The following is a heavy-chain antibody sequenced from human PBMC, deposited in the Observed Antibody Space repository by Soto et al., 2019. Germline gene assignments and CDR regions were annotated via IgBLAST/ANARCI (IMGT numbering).Heavy chain of an antibody. D-gene: IGHD3-16*01. Sequence: SLRLSCTASGFTFGDYAMSWVRQAPGKGLEWVGFIRSKAYGGTTEYAASVKGRFTISRDDSKSIAYLQMNSLKTEDTAVYYCTRVEGGYYYYYGMDVWGQGTTVTVSS. V-gene: IGHV3-49*04. CDR1: GFTFGDYA. CDR3: TRVEGGYYYYYGMDV. CDR2: IRSKAYGGTT. J-gene: IGHJ6*02.